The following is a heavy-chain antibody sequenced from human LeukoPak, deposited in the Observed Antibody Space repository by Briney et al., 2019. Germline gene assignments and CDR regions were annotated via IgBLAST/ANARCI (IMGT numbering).Heavy chain of an antibody. V-gene: IGHV3-23*01. J-gene: IGHJ6*02. Sequence: GGSLRLSCAASGFIFSNYAMSWVRQAPGKGLEWVSTIIGSGGSTYYADSVKGRFTISRDNSKNTLYLQMNSLRAEDTAVYYCATSPRNGMDVWGQGTTVTVSS. CDR1: GFIFSNYA. D-gene: IGHD1-14*01. CDR3: ATSPRNGMDV. CDR2: IIGSGGST.